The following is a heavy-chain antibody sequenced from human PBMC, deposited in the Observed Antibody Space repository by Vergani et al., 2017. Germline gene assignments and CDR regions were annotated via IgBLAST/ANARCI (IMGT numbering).Heavy chain of an antibody. V-gene: IGHV3-21*01. CDR1: GFTFSSYS. J-gene: IGHJ5*02. Sequence: EVQLVESGGGLVKPGGSLRLSCAASGFTFSSYSMNWVRQAPGKGLEWVSSISSSSSYIYYADSVKGRFTISRDNAKHSLYLQMNSLRAEDTAVYYCARAHFYYYDSSGPWGQGTLVTVAS. CDR3: ARAHFYYYDSSGP. CDR2: ISSSSSYI. D-gene: IGHD3-22*01.